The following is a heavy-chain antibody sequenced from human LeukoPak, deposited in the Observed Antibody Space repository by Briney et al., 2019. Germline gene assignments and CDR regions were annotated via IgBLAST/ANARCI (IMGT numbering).Heavy chain of an antibody. CDR2: IYTSGST. D-gene: IGHD4-17*01. V-gene: IGHV4-4*07. CDR3: ARAPTTVTTNFDY. J-gene: IGHJ4*02. CDR1: GGSISSYY. Sequence: PSETLSLTCTVSGGSISSYYWSWTRQPAGKGLEWIGRIYTSGSTNYNPSLKSRVTISVDKSKNQFSLKLSSVTAADTAVYYCARAPTTVTTNFDYWGQGTLVTVSS.